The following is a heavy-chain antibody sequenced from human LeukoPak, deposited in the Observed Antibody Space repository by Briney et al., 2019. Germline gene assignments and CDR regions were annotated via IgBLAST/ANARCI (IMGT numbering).Heavy chain of an antibody. J-gene: IGHJ4*02. V-gene: IGHV1-46*01. CDR2: INPSGGST. CDR3: ARFAVHRRLLVTGQFGLDY. Sequence: ASVKVSCKASGYTFTSYYMHWVRQAPGQGLEWMGIINPSGGSTSYAQKFQGRVTMTRDTSTSTVYMELGSLRSEDTAVYYCARFAVHRRLLVTGQFGLDYWGQGTLVTVSS. D-gene: IGHD3-9*01. CDR1: GYTFTSYY.